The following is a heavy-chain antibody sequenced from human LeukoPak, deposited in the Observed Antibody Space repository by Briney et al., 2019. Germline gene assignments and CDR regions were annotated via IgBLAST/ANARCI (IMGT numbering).Heavy chain of an antibody. D-gene: IGHD2-15*01. J-gene: IGHJ4*02. CDR2: IWYDGSNK. CDR1: GFTFSSYG. V-gene: IGHV3-33*01. Sequence: GRSLRLSCAASGFTFSSYGMHWVRQAPGKGLEWVAVIWYDGSNKYYADSVKGRFTISRDNAKNSLYLQMNSLRAEDTAVYYCGRYCSAASCRDIDYWGQGTLVTVSS. CDR3: GRYCSAASCRDIDY.